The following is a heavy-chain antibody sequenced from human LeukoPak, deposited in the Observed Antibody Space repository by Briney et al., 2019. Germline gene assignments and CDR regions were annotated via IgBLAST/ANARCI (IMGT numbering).Heavy chain of an antibody. D-gene: IGHD2-2*02. J-gene: IGHJ3*02. CDR3: ARGWYCSSTSCYKRSDAFDI. Sequence: SETLSLTCAVYGGSFSGYYWSWIRQPPGKGLEWIGGINHSGSTNYNPSLKSRVTISVDTSKNQFSLKLSSVTAVDTAVYYCARGWYCSSTSCYKRSDAFDIWGQGTMVTVSS. CDR1: GGSFSGYY. CDR2: INHSGST. V-gene: IGHV4-34*01.